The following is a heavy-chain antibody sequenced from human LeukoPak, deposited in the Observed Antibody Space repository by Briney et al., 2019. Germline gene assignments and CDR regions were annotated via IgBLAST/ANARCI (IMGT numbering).Heavy chain of an antibody. Sequence: GGSLRLSCAASGFTFSRYWMSWVRQAPGKGLEWVANIKQDGSEKYYVDSVKGRFTISRDNAKNSLYLQMNSLRAGDTAVYYCARGDDYATIGYWGQGTLVTVSS. CDR3: ARGDDYATIGY. J-gene: IGHJ4*02. D-gene: IGHD5-24*01. CDR1: GFTFSRYW. CDR2: IKQDGSEK. V-gene: IGHV3-7*03.